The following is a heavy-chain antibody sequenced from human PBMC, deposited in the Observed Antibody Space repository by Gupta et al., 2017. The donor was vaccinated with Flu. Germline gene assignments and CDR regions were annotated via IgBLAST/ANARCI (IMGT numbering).Heavy chain of an antibody. V-gene: IGHV1-69*06. D-gene: IGHD5-18*01. J-gene: IGHJ3*02. CDR3: AREANTAMANDAFDI. CDR2: IIAIFGTA. CDR1: GRTFISYA. Sequence: QVQLVQSGAEVTKPASSVTVSCKASGRTFISYAIRWVRQAPGQGLEWMGGIIAIFGTANYAQKCQGRVTITADKSTSTAYMELSSLRSEDTAVYYCAREANTAMANDAFDIWGQGTMVTVSS.